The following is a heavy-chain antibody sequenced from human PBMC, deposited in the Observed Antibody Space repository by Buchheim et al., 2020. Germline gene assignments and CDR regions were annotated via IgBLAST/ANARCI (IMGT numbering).Heavy chain of an antibody. J-gene: IGHJ4*02. CDR2: ITSSGSHI. D-gene: IGHD3-10*01. V-gene: IGHV3-21*01. CDR1: GFTFSTSS. Sequence: EVQVVESGGGLVKPGGPLRLSCAASGFTFSTSSMCWVRQAPGKGLEWVSFITSSGSHIYYADSVKGRFTISRDNATHSLYLQMNSLRVEDTAVYYCARVSDGTGTRPIDYWGQGTL. CDR3: ARVSDGTGTRPIDY.